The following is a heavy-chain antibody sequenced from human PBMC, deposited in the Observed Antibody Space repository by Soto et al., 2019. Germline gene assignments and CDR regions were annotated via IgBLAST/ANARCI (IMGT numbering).Heavy chain of an antibody. CDR3: ARHGVTISGVITPSWAYYYGMDV. D-gene: IGHD3-3*01. Sequence: GGSLRLSCAASGFTFSSYEMNWVRQAPGKGLEWVSYISSSGSTVYYADSVKGRFTISADKSITTAYLQWSSLKASDTAMYYCARHGVTISGVITPSWAYYYGMDVWGQGTTVTVSS. V-gene: IGHV3-48*03. CDR2: ISSSGSTV. J-gene: IGHJ6*02. CDR1: GFTFSSYE.